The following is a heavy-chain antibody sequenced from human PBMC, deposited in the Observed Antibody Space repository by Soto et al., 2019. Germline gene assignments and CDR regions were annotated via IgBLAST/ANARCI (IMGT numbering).Heavy chain of an antibody. Sequence: SETLSLTCTVSGGSISSSSYYWGWIRQPPGKGLEWIGSIYYSGSTYYNPSLKSRVTISVDTSKNQFSLKLSSVTAADTAVYYCARLPLEVVRGVRWTFDYWGQGTLVTVSS. V-gene: IGHV4-39*01. CDR2: IYYSGST. J-gene: IGHJ4*02. CDR3: ARLPLEVVRGVRWTFDY. CDR1: GGSISSSSYY. D-gene: IGHD3-10*01.